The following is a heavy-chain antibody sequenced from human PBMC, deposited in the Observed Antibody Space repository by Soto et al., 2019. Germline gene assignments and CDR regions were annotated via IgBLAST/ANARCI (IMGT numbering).Heavy chain of an antibody. J-gene: IGHJ6*03. V-gene: IGHV3-21*01. D-gene: IGHD5-12*01. Sequence: ESGGGLVKPGGSLRLSCAASGFTFSSYSMNWVRQAPGKGLEWVSSISSSSSYIYYADSVKGRFTISRDNAKNSLYLQMNSLRAEDTAVYYCARIVATIGLHYYYYMDVWGKGTTVTVSS. CDR1: GFTFSSYS. CDR3: ARIVATIGLHYYYYMDV. CDR2: ISSSSSYI.